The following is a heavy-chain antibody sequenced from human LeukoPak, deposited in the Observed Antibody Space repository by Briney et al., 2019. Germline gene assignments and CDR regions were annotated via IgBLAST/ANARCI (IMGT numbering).Heavy chain of an antibody. CDR3: ARYQGLQRSVHAFDI. J-gene: IGHJ3*02. CDR1: GGSFSGYY. V-gene: IGHV4-34*01. CDR2: INHSGST. D-gene: IGHD3-3*01. Sequence: SETLSLTCAVYGGSFSGYYWSWIRQPPGKGLEWTREINHSGSTNYNPSLKSRVTISVDTSKNQFSLKQSSVTAADTAVYYCARYQGLQRSVHAFDIWGQGTMVTVSS.